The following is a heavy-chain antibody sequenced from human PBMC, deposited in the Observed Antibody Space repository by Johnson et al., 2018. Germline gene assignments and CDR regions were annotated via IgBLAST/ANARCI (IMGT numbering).Heavy chain of an antibody. Sequence: VQLVQSGGGLVQPGRSLRLSCAASGFTFDDYAMHWVRQAPGKGLEWVSGINSDGSSTSYADSVKGRFPISKDNAKNTLYLQMNSLRAEDTAVYYCAKATPMITFGGVIVKADAFDIWGQGTMVTVSS. CDR2: INSDGSST. V-gene: IGHV3-9*01. CDR3: AKATPMITFGGVIVKADAFDI. CDR1: GFTFDDYA. D-gene: IGHD3-16*02. J-gene: IGHJ3*02.